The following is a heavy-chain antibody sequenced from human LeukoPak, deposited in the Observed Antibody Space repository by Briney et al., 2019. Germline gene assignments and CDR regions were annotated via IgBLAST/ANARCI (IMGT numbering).Heavy chain of an antibody. CDR1: GYTSSIYY. CDR3: ATNGNYLDAFNI. J-gene: IGHJ3*02. CDR2: MYRGVSDT. Sequence: GDSLKISCKASGYTSSIYYIGWVRQMPGRGLEWMGIMYRGVSDTRYSPSFQGQVTISVDKSISTAYLQWSSLKASDTAIYFCATNGNYLDAFNIWGQGTMVTVSS. V-gene: IGHV5-51*01. D-gene: IGHD1-1*01.